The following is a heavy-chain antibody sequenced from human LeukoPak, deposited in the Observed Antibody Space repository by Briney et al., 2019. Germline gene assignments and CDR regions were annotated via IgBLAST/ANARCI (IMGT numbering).Heavy chain of an antibody. D-gene: IGHD3-3*01. CDR1: GYTFTGYY. V-gene: IGHV1-2*02. CDR2: INPNSGGT. J-gene: IGHJ5*02. CDR3: ARVLSITIFGEVTPYASGFDP. Sequence: ASVKVSCKASGYTFTGYYMHWVRQAPGQGLEWMGWINPNSGGTNYAQKFQGRVTMTRDTSISTAYMELSRLRSDDTAVYYCARVLSITIFGEVTPYASGFDPWGQGTLVTVSS.